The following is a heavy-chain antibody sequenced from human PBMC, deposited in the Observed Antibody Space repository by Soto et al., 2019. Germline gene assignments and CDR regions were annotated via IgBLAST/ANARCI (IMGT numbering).Heavy chain of an antibody. CDR3: ATAKLPRKGEGYYYYGMDV. Sequence: ASVKVSCKVSGYTLTELSMHWVRQAPGKGLEWMGGFDPEDGETIYAQKFQGRVTMTEDTSTDTAYMELSSLRSEDTAVYYCATAKLPRKGEGYYYYGMDVWGQGTTVTVSS. CDR2: FDPEDGET. V-gene: IGHV1-24*01. D-gene: IGHD1-26*01. J-gene: IGHJ6*02. CDR1: GYTLTELS.